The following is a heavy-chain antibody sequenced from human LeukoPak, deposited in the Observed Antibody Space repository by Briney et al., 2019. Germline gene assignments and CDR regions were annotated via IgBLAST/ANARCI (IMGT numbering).Heavy chain of an antibody. CDR1: GFTFSSYG. CDR2: ISSSSSTM. J-gene: IGHJ6*03. V-gene: IGHV3-48*01. CDR3: ARVGGDRGYCSSTSCYRYYYYYMDV. Sequence: GGSLRLSCAASGFTFSSYGMHWVRQAPGKGLEWVSYISSSSSTMYYADSVKGRFTISRDNAKNSLYLQMNSLRAEDTAVYYCARVGGDRGYCSSTSCYRYYYYYMDVWGKGTTVTVSS. D-gene: IGHD2-2*01.